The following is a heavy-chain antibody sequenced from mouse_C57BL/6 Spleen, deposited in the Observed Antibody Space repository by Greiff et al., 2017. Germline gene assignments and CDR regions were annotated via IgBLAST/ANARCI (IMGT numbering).Heavy chain of an antibody. CDR1: GYTFTSYW. J-gene: IGHJ1*03. V-gene: IGHV1-64*01. CDR2: IHPNSGST. D-gene: IGHD2-3*01. Sequence: QVQLQQPGAELVKPGASVKLSCKASGYTFTSYWMHWVKQRPGQGLEWIGMIHPNSGSTNYNEKFKSKATLTVDKSSSTAYMQLSSLTSEDSAVYYCARYDLYWYFDVWGTGTTVTVSS. CDR3: ARYDLYWYFDV.